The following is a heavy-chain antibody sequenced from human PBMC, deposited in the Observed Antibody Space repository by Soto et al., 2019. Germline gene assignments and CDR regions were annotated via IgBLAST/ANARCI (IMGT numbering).Heavy chain of an antibody. CDR3: ARSQGGSSSLDIYYYYYYGMDV. D-gene: IGHD2-15*01. V-gene: IGHV1-69*01. J-gene: IGHJ6*04. CDR2: VIPIFGTP. CDR1: GGTFSTYA. Sequence: QVQLVQSGAEVKKPGSSVKVSCKAPGGTFSTYAISWVRQAPGQGLEWMGGVIPIFGTPKYAQKFQGRVTITADESTSTGYMELGSLRSEDTAVYYCARSQGGSSSLDIYYYYYYGMDVWGKGTTVTVSS.